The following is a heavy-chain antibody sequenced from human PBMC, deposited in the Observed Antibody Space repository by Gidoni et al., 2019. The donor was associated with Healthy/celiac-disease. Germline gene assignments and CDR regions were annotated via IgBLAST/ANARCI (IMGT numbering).Heavy chain of an antibody. J-gene: IGHJ3*02. CDR1: GFRLSNAW. V-gene: IGHV3-15*01. CDR2: MKSKTDGGTT. Sequence: EVQLVESGGGLVKPGWSLRLSCAASGFRLSNAWLSWVSQASGKGLEWVCRMKSKTDGGTTDYAAPVKGRFTISRDDSKNTLYLQMNSLKTEDTAVYYCTTDSSGTFVIYGDYDDAFDIWGQGTMVTVSA. D-gene: IGHD4-17*01. CDR3: TTDSSGTFVIYGDYDDAFDI.